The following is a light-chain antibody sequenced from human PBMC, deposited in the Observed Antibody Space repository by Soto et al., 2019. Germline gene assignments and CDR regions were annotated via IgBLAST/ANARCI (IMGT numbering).Light chain of an antibody. Sequence: DIVMTQSPDSLAVSLGERATINCKSSQSVFYSSTNKNYLAWYQQKPGQPPKLLIYWSSTRESGVPDRFSGSGSETDFTLTISSLQAGDVAVYYCQQYFSTPLTFGGGTKVEIK. CDR1: QSVFYSSTNKNY. J-gene: IGKJ4*01. CDR3: QQYFSTPLT. CDR2: WSS. V-gene: IGKV4-1*01.